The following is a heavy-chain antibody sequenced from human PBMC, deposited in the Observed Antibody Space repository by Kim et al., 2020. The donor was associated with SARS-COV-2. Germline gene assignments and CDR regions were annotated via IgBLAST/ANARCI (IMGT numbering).Heavy chain of an antibody. CDR2: ISWNSGSI. J-gene: IGHJ4*02. D-gene: IGHD6-13*01. CDR1: GFTFGDYA. CDR3: ARVVRYSSSWGHFDY. V-gene: IGHV3-9*01. Sequence: GGSLRLSCAASGFTFGDYAMHWVRQAPGKGLEWVSGISWNSGSIGYADSVKGRFTISRDNAKNSLYLQMNSLRAEDTALYYCARVVRYSSSWGHFDYWGQGTLVTVSS.